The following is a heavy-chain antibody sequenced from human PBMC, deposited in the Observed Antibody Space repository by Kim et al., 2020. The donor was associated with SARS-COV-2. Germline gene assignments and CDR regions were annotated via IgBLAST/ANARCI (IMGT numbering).Heavy chain of an antibody. V-gene: IGHV6-1*01. CDR2: TYYRSKWYN. CDR1: GDSVSNNGAA. J-gene: IGHJ4*02. D-gene: IGHD2-8*01. CDR3: ARDPPWCSSCFEN. Sequence: SQTLSLTCAISGDSVSNNGAAWNWIRQSPSRGLEWLGRTYYRSKWYNDFAVSVKSRIRISPDTSKNQFSLQLNSVTPDDTAVYYCARDPPWCSSCFENWGQGTLVTVSS.